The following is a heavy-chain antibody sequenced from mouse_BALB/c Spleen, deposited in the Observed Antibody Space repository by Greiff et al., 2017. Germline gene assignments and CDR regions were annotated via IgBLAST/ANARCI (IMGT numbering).Heavy chain of an antibody. J-gene: IGHJ4*01. CDR2: ISNLAYSI. CDR1: GFTFSDYG. D-gene: IGHD2-1*01. Sequence: EVQLVESGGGLVQPGGSRKLSCAASGFTFSDYGMAWVRQAPGKGPEWVAFISNLAYSIYYADTVTGRFTISRENAKNTLYLEMSSLRSEDTAMYYCARDGNYVGAMDYWGQGTSVTVSS. V-gene: IGHV5-15*02. CDR3: ARDGNYVGAMDY.